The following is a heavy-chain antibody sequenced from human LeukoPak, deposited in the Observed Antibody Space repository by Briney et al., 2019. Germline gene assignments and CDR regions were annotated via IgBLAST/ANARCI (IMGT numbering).Heavy chain of an antibody. CDR2: IYTSGST. CDR1: GGSISSYY. CDR3: ARDAPRFYDSRPYYMDV. J-gene: IGHJ6*03. V-gene: IGHV4-4*07. Sequence: SETLSLTCTVSGGSISSYYRSWIRQPAGKGLEWIGRIYTSGSTNYNPSLKSRVTMSVDTSKNQFSLKLSSVTAADTAVYYCARDAPRFYDSRPYYMDVWGKGTTVTVSS. D-gene: IGHD3-22*01.